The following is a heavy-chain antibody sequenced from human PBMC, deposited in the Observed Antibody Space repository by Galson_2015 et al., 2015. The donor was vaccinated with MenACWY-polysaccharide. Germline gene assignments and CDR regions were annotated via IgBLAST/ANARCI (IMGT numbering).Heavy chain of an antibody. CDR2: IYTSGSA. CDR1: GGSISSYY. CDR3: ARGVPVGATSYWYFDL. D-gene: IGHD1-26*01. J-gene: IGHJ2*01. Sequence: ETLSLTCTVSGGSISSYYWSWIRQPAGKGLEWIGRIYTSGSANYNPSLKSRVTMSVDTSKNQFSLKLSSVTAADTAVYYCARGVPVGATSYWYFDLWGRGTLVTVSS. V-gene: IGHV4-4*07.